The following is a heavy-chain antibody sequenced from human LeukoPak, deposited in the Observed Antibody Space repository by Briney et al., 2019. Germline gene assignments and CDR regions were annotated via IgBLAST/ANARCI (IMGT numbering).Heavy chain of an antibody. J-gene: IGHJ4*02. CDR3: ARHDSFIPY. D-gene: IGHD5-18*01. CDR1: GFTFNYYA. V-gene: IGHV3-23*01. Sequence: PGGSLRLSCAASGFTFNYYAMSGVRQAPGKGVEGVSSIRDKEGRTYYTASVKGRFTISRDNPKNTVYLQMPNLTADDTAVYFCARHDSFIPYWGQGAPVTVSS. CDR2: IRDKEGRT.